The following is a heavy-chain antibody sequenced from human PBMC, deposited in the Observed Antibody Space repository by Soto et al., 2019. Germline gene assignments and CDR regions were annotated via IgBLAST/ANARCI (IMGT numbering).Heavy chain of an antibody. CDR3: ARVGQLFPVLDL. Sequence: QVQLQQWGAGLLKPSETLSLSCSVYGTSFSNSYWSWIRQAPGKGLEWLGEINHTGSTNYNPSLKSRVTISVDASKKEFSLKLRSVTAADTAVYYCARVGQLFPVLDLWGRGTLVSVSS. CDR2: INHTGST. V-gene: IGHV4-34*01. J-gene: IGHJ2*01. CDR1: GTSFSNSY. D-gene: IGHD3-10*01.